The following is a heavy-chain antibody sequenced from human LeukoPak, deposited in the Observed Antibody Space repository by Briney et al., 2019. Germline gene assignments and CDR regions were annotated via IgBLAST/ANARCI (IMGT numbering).Heavy chain of an antibody. Sequence: SETLSLTCTVSGGSISSSSYYWGWIRQPPGKGLEWIGSIYYSGSTYYNPSLKSRVTISVETSKNQFSLKLSSVTAADTAVYYCARSGITMVRGVIPYFDYWGQGTLVTVSS. D-gene: IGHD3-10*01. J-gene: IGHJ4*02. CDR2: IYYSGST. CDR1: GGSISSSSYY. CDR3: ARSGITMVRGVIPYFDY. V-gene: IGHV4-39*01.